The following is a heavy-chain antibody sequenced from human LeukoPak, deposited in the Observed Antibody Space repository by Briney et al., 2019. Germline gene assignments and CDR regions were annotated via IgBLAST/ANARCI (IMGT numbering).Heavy chain of an antibody. D-gene: IGHD5-24*01. V-gene: IGHV1-69*13. CDR1: GGTFISYA. Sequence: SVRVSCTASGGTFISYAISWVRQAPGQGVEWMGGIIPIFGTAIYAQKFQGRVTITPDESTSTAYMEPSSLTSEDPAVYCCAREEIGSRFDPWGQGTLVTVSS. J-gene: IGHJ5*02. CDR2: IIPIFGTA. CDR3: AREEIGSRFDP.